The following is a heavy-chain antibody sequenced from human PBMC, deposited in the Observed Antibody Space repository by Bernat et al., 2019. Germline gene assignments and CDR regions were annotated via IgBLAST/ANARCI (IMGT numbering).Heavy chain of an antibody. CDR2: IYWDDDK. Sequence: QITLKESGPTLVKPTQTLTLTCTFSGFSLSTSGVGVGWIRQPPGKALEWLALIYWDDDKRYSPSLKSRLTITKDTSKNQVVLTMTNMDPVDTATYYCARGIAVAGSPLDAFDIWGQGTMVTVSS. CDR3: ARGIAVAGSPLDAFDI. D-gene: IGHD6-19*01. V-gene: IGHV2-5*02. J-gene: IGHJ3*02. CDR1: GFSLSTSGVG.